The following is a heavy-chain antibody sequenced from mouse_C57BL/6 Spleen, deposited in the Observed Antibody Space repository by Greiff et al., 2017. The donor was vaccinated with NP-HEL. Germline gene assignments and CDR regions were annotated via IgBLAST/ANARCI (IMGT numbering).Heavy chain of an antibody. CDR1: GYAFSSSW. CDR2: IYPGDGDT. J-gene: IGHJ4*01. V-gene: IGHV1-82*01. CDR3: ARFYAGYAMDY. Sequence: QVQLQQSGPELVKPGASVKISCKASGYAFSSSWMNWVKQRPGKGLEWIGRIYPGDGDTNYNGKFKGKATLTADKSSSTAYMQLSSLTSVDSAVYFCARFYAGYAMDYWGQGTSVTVSS. D-gene: IGHD2-3*01.